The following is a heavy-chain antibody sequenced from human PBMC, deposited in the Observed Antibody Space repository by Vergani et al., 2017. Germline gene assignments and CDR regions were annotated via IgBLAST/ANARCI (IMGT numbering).Heavy chain of an antibody. CDR2: ISYDGSNK. J-gene: IGHJ4*02. CDR1: GFTFSSYA. D-gene: IGHD4-17*01. V-gene: IGHV3-30-3*01. CDR3: ARGASGDYVSSFDY. Sequence: QVQLVESGGGVVQPGRSLRLSCAASGFTFSSYAMHWVRQAPGKGLEWVAVISYDGSNKYYADSVKGRFTISRDNSKNTLYLQMNSLRAEDTAVYYCARGASGDYVSSFDYWGQGTRVTVSS.